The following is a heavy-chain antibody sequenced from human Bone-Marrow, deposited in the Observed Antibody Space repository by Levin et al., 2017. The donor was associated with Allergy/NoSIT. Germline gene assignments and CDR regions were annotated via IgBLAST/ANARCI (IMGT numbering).Heavy chain of an antibody. D-gene: IGHD3-3*01. J-gene: IGHJ1*01. Sequence: GGSLRLSCAASGFTFSSYAMSWVRQAPGKGLEWVSAISGSGGSTYYADSVKGRFTISRDNSKNTLYLQMNSLRAEDTAVYYCAKALEYYDLAGVFQHWGQGTLVTVSS. CDR3: AKALEYYDLAGVFQH. V-gene: IGHV3-23*01. CDR1: GFTFSSYA. CDR2: ISGSGGST.